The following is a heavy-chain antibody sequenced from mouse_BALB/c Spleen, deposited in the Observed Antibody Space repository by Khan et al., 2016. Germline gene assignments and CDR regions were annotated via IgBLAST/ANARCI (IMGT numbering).Heavy chain of an antibody. CDR2: FAPGSNNS. Sequence: DLVKPGASVKLSCKAAGYTFTSYWINWIKQRPGQGLEWIGRFAPGSNNSYYNEMFKVKAKMTVDTSSRTAYIQLSSLSSEDSAVYFWVRGGTYSRYWYFDVWGAGTTVTVSS. D-gene: IGHD1-1*02. V-gene: IGHV1S41*01. CDR1: GYTFTSYW. CDR3: VRGGTYSRYWYFDV. J-gene: IGHJ1*01.